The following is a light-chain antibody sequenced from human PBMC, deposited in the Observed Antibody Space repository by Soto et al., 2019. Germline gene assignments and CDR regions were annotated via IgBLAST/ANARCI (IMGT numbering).Light chain of an antibody. CDR1: QGISSW. V-gene: IGKV1-5*01. J-gene: IGKJ1*01. CDR3: QQYNSYSWT. Sequence: LQTTQSPSSLSASVGDRVTITCRASQGISSWLDWYQQKPGKAPKLLIYDASSLESGVPSRFSGSGSGTEFTLTISSLQPDDFATYYCQQYNSYSWTFGQGTKVDI. CDR2: DAS.